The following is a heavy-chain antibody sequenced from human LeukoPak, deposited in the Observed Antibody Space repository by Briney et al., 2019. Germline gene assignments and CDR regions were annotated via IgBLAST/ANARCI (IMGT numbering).Heavy chain of an antibody. J-gene: IGHJ4*02. CDR1: GFTFSNAW. D-gene: IGHD2-15*01. V-gene: IGHV3-15*01. Sequence: GGSLRLSCAASGFTFSNAWMSWVRQAPGKGLEWVGRIKSKTDGGTTDYAAPVKGRFTISSDDSKNTLYLQMNGLKTEDTAVYYCTTPLYPWGYSWWGQGTLVTVSS. CDR2: IKSKTDGGTT. CDR3: TTPLYPWGYSW.